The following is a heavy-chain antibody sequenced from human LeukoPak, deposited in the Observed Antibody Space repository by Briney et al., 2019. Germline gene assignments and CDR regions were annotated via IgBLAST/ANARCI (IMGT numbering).Heavy chain of an antibody. Sequence: SETLSLTCTVSGGSIRSSFWSWIRQPPAKELDRIGYMYYSGSTKYNPSLKSRVTMSVDTSQNQFSLKLSSVTAAATAVYHCARVSVSGYGYYYFDYWGKGTLVTVSS. J-gene: IGHJ4*02. D-gene: IGHD5-12*01. CDR1: GGSIRSSF. CDR2: MYYSGST. V-gene: IGHV4-59*01. CDR3: ARVSVSGYGYYYFDY.